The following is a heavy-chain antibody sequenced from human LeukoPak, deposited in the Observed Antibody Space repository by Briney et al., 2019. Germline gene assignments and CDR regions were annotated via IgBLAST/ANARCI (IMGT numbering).Heavy chain of an antibody. CDR1: GFTFSSYS. CDR3: ARATPAAIRFDP. V-gene: IGHV3-21*01. D-gene: IGHD2-2*01. CDR2: ISSSSSYI. Sequence: GGSLRLSCAASGFTFSSYSMNWVRQAPGKGLEWVSSISSSSSYIYYADSLKGRFIISRDNAKNSLYLQMNSLRAEDTAVYYCARATPAAIRFDPWGQGTLVTVSS. J-gene: IGHJ5*02.